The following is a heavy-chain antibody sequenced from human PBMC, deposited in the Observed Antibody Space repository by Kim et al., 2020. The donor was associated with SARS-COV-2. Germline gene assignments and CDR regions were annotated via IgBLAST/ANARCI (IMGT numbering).Heavy chain of an antibody. J-gene: IGHJ4*01. V-gene: IGHV3-30*18. D-gene: IGHD3-10*01. CDR2: ISYDGSNK. Sequence: GGSLRLSCAASGFTFSSYGMHWVRQAPGKGLEWVAVISYDGSNKYYADSVKGRFTISRDNSKNTLYLQMNSLRAEDTAVYYCAKDISITMVRGGNALDY. CDR1: GFTFSSYG. CDR3: AKDISITMVRGGNALDY.